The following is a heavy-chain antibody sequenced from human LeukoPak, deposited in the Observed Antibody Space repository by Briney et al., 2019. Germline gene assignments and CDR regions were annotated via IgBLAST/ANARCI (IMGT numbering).Heavy chain of an antibody. V-gene: IGHV3-7*01. Sequence: GGSLRLSCAASGFSSSTHWMSWVRQAPGKGLEWVANIKQDGSERYYVDSVKGRFTISRDNAKNSLYLQMNSLRAEDTAVYYCATSVTGNLYYFDYWGQETLVTVSS. CDR1: GFSSSTHW. CDR2: IKQDGSER. J-gene: IGHJ4*02. D-gene: IGHD6-19*01. CDR3: ATSVTGNLYYFDY.